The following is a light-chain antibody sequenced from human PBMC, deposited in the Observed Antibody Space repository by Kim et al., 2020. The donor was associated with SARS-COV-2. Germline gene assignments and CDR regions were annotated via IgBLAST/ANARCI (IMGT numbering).Light chain of an antibody. J-gene: IGLJ3*02. Sequence: ASIKRTCTLGGEHSNCAVAWHQQRAGKGPRYLMKVNSDGSHNKGDGIPDRFSGSASGAERYLTISSLQSEDEADYYCQTWGPGIRVFGGGTQLTVL. CDR2: VNSDGSH. CDR3: QTWGPGIRV. V-gene: IGLV4-69*01. CDR1: GEHSNCA.